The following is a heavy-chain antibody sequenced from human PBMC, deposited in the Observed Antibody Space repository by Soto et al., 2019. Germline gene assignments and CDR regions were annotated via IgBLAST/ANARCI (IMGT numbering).Heavy chain of an antibody. V-gene: IGHV3-23*01. J-gene: IGHJ4*02. D-gene: IGHD5-12*01. CDR1: GFTFSTYA. Sequence: GGSLRLSCAASGFTFSTYAMSWVRQVPGKGLEWVSSISGSSGITYYADSVEGRFTISRDNSKNTLCLQMNSLGAEDTAVYYCARLTKDLNIVATKAFDYWGQGTLVTVSS. CDR3: ARLTKDLNIVATKAFDY. CDR2: ISGSSGIT.